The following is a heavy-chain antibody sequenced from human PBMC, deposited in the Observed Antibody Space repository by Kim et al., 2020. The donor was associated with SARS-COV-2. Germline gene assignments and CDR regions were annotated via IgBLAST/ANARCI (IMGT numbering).Heavy chain of an antibody. CDR3: ARSGITMVRGEVDFDY. CDR1: GYTFTSYY. J-gene: IGHJ4*02. V-gene: IGHV1-46*01. D-gene: IGHD3-10*01. CDR2: INPSGGST. Sequence: ASVKVSCKASGYTFTSYYMHWVRQAPGQGLEWMGIINPSGGSTSYAQKFQGRVTMTRDTSTSTVYMELSSLRSEDTAVYYCARSGITMVRGEVDFDYWGQGTLVTVSS.